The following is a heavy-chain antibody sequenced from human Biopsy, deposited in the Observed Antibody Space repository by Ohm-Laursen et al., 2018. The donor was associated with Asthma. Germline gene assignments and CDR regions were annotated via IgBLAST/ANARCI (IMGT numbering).Heavy chain of an antibody. CDR2: GGSYYDGGLK. Sequence: SLRLSCTASEFTFRSYAMHWVRQAPGKGLEWVAVGGSYYDGGLKYYADSVNGRFTVSRDDSKNTPYLQMNSLRPDDTAVYYCARDVMEWYLPAFDFWGQGTLVTVSS. V-gene: IGHV3-30-3*01. D-gene: IGHD3-3*01. CDR1: EFTFRSYA. J-gene: IGHJ4*02. CDR3: ARDVMEWYLPAFDF.